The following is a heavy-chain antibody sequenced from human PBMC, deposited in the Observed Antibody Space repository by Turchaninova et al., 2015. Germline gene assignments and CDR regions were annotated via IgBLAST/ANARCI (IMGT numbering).Heavy chain of an antibody. D-gene: IGHD2-15*01. J-gene: IGHJ4*02. Sequence: VQLQESGPGLVKPSETLFLTCAVSGSFISSGYYWGWIRQSPGKGLEWIGSIYHSGSTLYNPSLKSRVTISVDTPKNPFALKLSSATAADTAVYYCARRRGSTGFDYWGQGTLVTVSS. CDR1: GSFISSGYY. CDR2: IYHSGST. V-gene: IGHV4-38-2*01. CDR3: ARRRGSTGFDY.